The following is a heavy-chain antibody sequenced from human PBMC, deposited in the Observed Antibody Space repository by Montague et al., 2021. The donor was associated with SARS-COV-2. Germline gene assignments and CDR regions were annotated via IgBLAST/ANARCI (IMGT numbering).Heavy chain of an antibody. Sequence: CAISGDSVSDDSVSWNWHTPSPPRRLELLCRTYYRSRWFDHYEVSLKXXKSIKADTSKNQFSLQLDSVTPEDTAVYYCARGDGLGPYTGYAFDIWGQGTLVTVSS. CDR3: ARGDGLGPYTGYAFDI. CDR2: TYYRSRWFD. V-gene: IGHV6-1*01. J-gene: IGHJ3*02. D-gene: IGHD3-16*01. CDR1: GDSVSDDSVS.